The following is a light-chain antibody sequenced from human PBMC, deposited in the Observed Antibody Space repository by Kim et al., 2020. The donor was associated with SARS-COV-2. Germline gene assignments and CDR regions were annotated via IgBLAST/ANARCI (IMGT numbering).Light chain of an antibody. CDR2: DAS. Sequence: SASVGDRVTMTCRASQSITRWLDWYQQNPAKAPKLLIYDASSLKRGVPSRFSGSGSGTEFTLTISSLQPDDFATYYCHQYNSYSHTFGQGTKLEI. V-gene: IGKV1-5*01. CDR3: HQYNSYSHT. J-gene: IGKJ2*01. CDR1: QSITRW.